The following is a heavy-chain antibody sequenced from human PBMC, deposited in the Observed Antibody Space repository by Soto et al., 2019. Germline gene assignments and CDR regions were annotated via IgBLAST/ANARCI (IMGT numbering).Heavy chain of an antibody. Sequence: SETLSLTCAVYGGSFSGYYWSWIRQPPGKGLEWIGEINHSGSTNYNPSLKSRVTISVDTSKNQFSLKLSSVTAADTAVYYCARVSGVAGTTSDYWGQGTLVTVSS. CDR2: INHSGST. J-gene: IGHJ4*02. CDR1: GGSFSGYY. D-gene: IGHD6-19*01. V-gene: IGHV4-34*01. CDR3: ARVSGVAGTTSDY.